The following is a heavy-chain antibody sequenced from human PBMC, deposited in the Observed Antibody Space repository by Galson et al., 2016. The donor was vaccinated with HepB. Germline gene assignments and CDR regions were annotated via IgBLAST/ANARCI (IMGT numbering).Heavy chain of an antibody. CDR2: IYPHDSDT. D-gene: IGHD3-22*01. CDR1: GYNFTNYW. V-gene: IGHV5-51*01. J-gene: IGHJ4*02. CDR3: ARGELVVMD. Sequence: QSGAEVKKPGESLKIACKGSGYNFTNYWIGWVRQMLGKGLEWMGIIYPHDSDTRYSPSFEGHVTISADKSINTAYLQWSSLKASDTAMYYCARGELVVMDWGLGTLVTVSS.